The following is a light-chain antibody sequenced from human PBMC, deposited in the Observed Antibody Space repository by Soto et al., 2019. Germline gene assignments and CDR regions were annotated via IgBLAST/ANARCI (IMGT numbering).Light chain of an antibody. J-gene: IGKJ3*01. CDR3: QHYHQWPR. CDR2: GAS. Sequence: EFVLTQSPATLSLSLGERATLSCRASQSISSDLAWYQQKPGQAPRLLIYGASTRATGVPARFSGSGSGTAFTLTISGLQSEDFAVYFCQHYHQWPRFGPGTKVDI. CDR1: QSISSD. V-gene: IGKV3-15*01.